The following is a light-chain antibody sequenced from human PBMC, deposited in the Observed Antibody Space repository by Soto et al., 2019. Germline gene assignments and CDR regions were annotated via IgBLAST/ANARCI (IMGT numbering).Light chain of an antibody. CDR2: DAS. Sequence: EIVLSQCPDNLYLSPGESATLSCRASQSVSRYLAWYQQKPGQTPRLLIYDASNRAAGIPARFSGSGSGTDFTLTISSLEPEDFAVYYCQQRSNWPLTFGGGTKVDFK. J-gene: IGKJ4*01. CDR3: QQRSNWPLT. CDR1: QSVSRY. V-gene: IGKV3-11*01.